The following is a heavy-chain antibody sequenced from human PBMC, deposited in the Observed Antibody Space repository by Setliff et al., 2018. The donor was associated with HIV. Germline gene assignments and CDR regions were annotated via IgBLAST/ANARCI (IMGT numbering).Heavy chain of an antibody. Sequence: PGGSLRLSCAASGFTFSNYAMSWVRQAPGKGLEWVSAITGGGGNQYYADSVKGRFTISRDNSKNTLYLQMNSLRAEDTATYYCTKDHLSGWASDCWGQGTLVTVSS. CDR1: GFTFSNYA. CDR2: ITGGGGNQ. V-gene: IGHV3-23*01. J-gene: IGHJ4*02. CDR3: TKDHLSGWASDC. D-gene: IGHD6-19*01.